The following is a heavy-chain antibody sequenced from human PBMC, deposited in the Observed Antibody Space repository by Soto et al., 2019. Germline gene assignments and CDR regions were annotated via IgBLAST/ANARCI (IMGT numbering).Heavy chain of an antibody. J-gene: IGHJ6*02. CDR2: IIPILPTP. V-gene: IGHV1-69*12. CDR1: GGTFGNSA. D-gene: IGHD3-3*02. Sequence: QVQLVQYGAEVKKPGSSVTVSCKASGGTFGNSAISWVRQAPGQGLEWMGGIIPILPTPDYAQKFQGRVTITADESTTTAYMELTSLRSEDTAVYFCARDKDRQQLGGNYYYGMDVWDQGTTVTVPS. CDR3: ARDKDRQQLGGNYYYGMDV.